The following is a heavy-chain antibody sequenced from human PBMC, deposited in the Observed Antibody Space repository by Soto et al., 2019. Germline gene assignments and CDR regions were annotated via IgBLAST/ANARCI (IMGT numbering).Heavy chain of an antibody. V-gene: IGHV4-34*01. Sequence: SETLSLTCAVYGGSFSGYYWSWIRQPPGKGLEWIGEINHSGSTNYNPSLKSRVTISVDTSENQFSLKLSSVTAADTAVYYCARGDDYDFWSGYSNFDYWGQGTLVTVSS. J-gene: IGHJ4*02. CDR1: GGSFSGYY. D-gene: IGHD3-3*01. CDR2: INHSGST. CDR3: ARGDDYDFWSGYSNFDY.